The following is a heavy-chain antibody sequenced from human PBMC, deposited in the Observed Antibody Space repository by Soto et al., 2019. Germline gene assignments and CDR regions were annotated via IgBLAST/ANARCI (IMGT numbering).Heavy chain of an antibody. D-gene: IGHD3-10*01. V-gene: IGHV4-30-4*01. CDR2: IYYSGST. CDR1: GGSISSGDYY. CDR3: ARGWGSYGSGIGY. J-gene: IGHJ4*02. Sequence: QVQLQESGPGLVKPSQTLSLTCTVSGGSISSGDYYWSWIRQPPGKGLEWIGYIYYSGSTYYNPSLKSRVTISVDTSKYRFYLKLSSVSAADTAVYYCARGWGSYGSGIGYWGQGTLVTVSS.